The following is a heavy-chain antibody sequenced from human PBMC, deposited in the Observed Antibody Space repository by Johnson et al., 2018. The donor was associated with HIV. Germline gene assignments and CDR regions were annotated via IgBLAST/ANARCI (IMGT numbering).Heavy chain of an antibody. CDR1: GFTFSSYG. J-gene: IGHJ3*02. CDR3: ARERHAFDI. Sequence: VQLVESGGGLVQPGGSLRLSCAASGFTFSSYGMHWVRQAPGKGLEWVAVISYDGSNKYYADSVKGRFTISRDNSKNTLYLQMNSLRAEDTAVYYCARERHAFDIWGQGTMVTVSS. V-gene: IGHV3-30*03. CDR2: ISYDGSNK.